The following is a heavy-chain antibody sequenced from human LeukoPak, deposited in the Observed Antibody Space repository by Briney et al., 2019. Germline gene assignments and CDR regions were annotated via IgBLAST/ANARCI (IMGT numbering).Heavy chain of an antibody. CDR1: GFTFDDYA. V-gene: IGHV3-9*01. Sequence: GGSLRLSRAASGFTFDDYAMHWVRQAPGKGLEWVSGISWNCGSIGYADSVKGRFTISRDNAKNSLYLQMNSLRAEDTALYYCAGGISPVDPWGQGTLVTVSS. D-gene: IGHD3-16*02. CDR3: AGGISPVDP. CDR2: ISWNCGSI. J-gene: IGHJ5*02.